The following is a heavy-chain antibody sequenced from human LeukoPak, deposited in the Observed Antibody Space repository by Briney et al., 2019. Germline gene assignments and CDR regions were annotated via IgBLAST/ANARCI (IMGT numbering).Heavy chain of an antibody. D-gene: IGHD1-26*01. J-gene: IGHJ4*02. CDR3: VRERGDYSGNFHAFDS. Sequence: SETLSLTCTVSGGSISGYHWSWIRQPPGKGLEWIAYIYYSGSTNYNPSLKSRLTVSVDTSKNQFSLKLNSVTPEDTAMYYCVRERGDYSGNFHAFDSWGQGTLVTVSS. V-gene: IGHV4-59*12. CDR1: GGSISGYH. CDR2: IYYSGST.